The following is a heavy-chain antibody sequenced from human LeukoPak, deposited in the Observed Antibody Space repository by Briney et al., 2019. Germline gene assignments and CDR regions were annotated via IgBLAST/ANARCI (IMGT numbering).Heavy chain of an antibody. CDR2: IYSDGST. D-gene: IGHD6-13*01. Sequence: GGSLRLSCAVSGFTLSSNYMSWVRQAPGKGLEWVSVIYSDGSTYSPDSVKGRFTISRDNSKNTLYLQINSLRAEDTAVYYCARGIAAAGTALYNWGQGTLLTGSS. CDR1: GFTLSSNY. J-gene: IGHJ4*02. CDR3: ARGIAAAGTALYN. V-gene: IGHV3-53*01.